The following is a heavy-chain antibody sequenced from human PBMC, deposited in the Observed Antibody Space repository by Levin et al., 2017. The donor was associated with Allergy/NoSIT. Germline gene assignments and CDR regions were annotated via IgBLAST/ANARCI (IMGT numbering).Heavy chain of an antibody. Sequence: KVSCKASGYDFSTYWIAWVRLMPGKGLEWMGIIYPDDSDTRYSPSFQGQVTISADKSIRTAYLQWNTLRASDTAMYFCARHGGEGESLNPYFYYGLDVWGQGTTVTVSS. D-gene: IGHD3-10*01. CDR2: IYPDDSDT. V-gene: IGHV5-51*01. CDR3: ARHGGEGESLNPYFYYGLDV. CDR1: GYDFSTYW. J-gene: IGHJ6*02.